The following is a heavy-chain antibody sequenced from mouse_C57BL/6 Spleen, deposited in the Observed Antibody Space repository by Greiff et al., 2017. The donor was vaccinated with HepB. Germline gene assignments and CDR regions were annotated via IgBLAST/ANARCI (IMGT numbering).Heavy chain of an antibody. Sequence: VKLEESGPGLVAPSQSLSITCTVSGFSLTSYGVHWVRQPPGKGLEWLVVIWSDGSTTYNSALKSRLSISKDNSKSQVFLKMNSLQTDDTAMYYCARHGEDDGYYAWFAYWGQGTLVTVSA. CDR2: IWSDGST. V-gene: IGHV2-6-1*01. J-gene: IGHJ3*01. CDR3: ARHGEDDGYYAWFAY. D-gene: IGHD2-3*01. CDR1: GFSLTSYG.